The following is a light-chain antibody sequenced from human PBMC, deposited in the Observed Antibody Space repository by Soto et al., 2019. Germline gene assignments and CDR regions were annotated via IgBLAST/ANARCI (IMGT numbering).Light chain of an antibody. V-gene: IGKV3-20*01. CDR3: QQYGSSGT. Sequence: EIVMTQSPGTLSLSPGERATLSCRASQSVNSYLAWYQQKPGQAPRLLISDASDRATGIPDRFSGSGSGTDFTLTISRLVPEDFAVYYCQQYGSSGTFGQGTKVDI. CDR2: DAS. J-gene: IGKJ1*01. CDR1: QSVNSY.